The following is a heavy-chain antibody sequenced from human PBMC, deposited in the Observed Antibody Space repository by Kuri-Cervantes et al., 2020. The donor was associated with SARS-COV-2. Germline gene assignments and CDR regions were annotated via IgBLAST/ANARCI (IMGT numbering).Heavy chain of an antibody. CDR3: ANGHSSSRFEVPFDN. J-gene: IGHJ4*02. CDR2: IRSKAYGGTT. CDR1: GFTFGDYA. D-gene: IGHD6-13*01. V-gene: IGHV3-49*04. Sequence: GESLKISCTASGFTFGDYAMSWVRQAPGKGLEWVGFIRSKAYGGTTEYAASVKGRFTISRDNSKNTLYLQMNSLRAEDTAVYYCANGHSSSRFEVPFDNWGQGTLVTVSS.